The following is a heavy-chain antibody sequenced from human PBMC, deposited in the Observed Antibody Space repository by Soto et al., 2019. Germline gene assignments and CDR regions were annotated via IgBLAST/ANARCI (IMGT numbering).Heavy chain of an antibody. D-gene: IGHD6-19*01. J-gene: IGHJ5*02. CDR2: IYYSGST. CDR1: GCSISSYY. Sequence: SDTLSLTCPVSGCSISSYYWSWIRPPPGKGLEWIGYIYYSGSTNYNPSLKSRVTISVDTSKNQFSLKLSSVTAADTAVYYCARDHRTSRKAGKGDWFDPWGQGTLVTVSS. V-gene: IGHV4-59*01. CDR3: ARDHRTSRKAGKGDWFDP.